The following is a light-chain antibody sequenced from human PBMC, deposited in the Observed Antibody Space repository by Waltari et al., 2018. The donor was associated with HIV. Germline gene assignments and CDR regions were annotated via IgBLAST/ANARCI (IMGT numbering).Light chain of an antibody. V-gene: IGLV2-8*01. J-gene: IGLJ2*01. CDR1: SRDVGAYNY. Sequence: QSALTQPPSASGSPGQSVPISCTGTSRDVGAYNYVSWFQQHPGKAPKLMIYDVTKRPSGVPDRFSGSKSGNTASLTVSGLQAEDEADYYCASHAGSKDVFGGGTRLTVL. CDR3: ASHAGSKDV. CDR2: DVT.